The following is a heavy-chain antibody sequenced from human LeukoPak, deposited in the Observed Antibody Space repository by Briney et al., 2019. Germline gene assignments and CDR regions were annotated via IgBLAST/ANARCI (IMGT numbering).Heavy chain of an antibody. CDR1: GYTFTSYD. J-gene: IGHJ6*02. Sequence: ATVTVSCKASGYTFTSYDINWVRQATGQGLEWMGWMNPNSGNTGYAQKFQGRVTMTRNTSISTAYMELSSLRSEDTAVYYCARVEQVGYYYYYGMDVWGQGTTVTVSS. CDR3: ARVEQVGYYYYYGMDV. CDR2: MNPNSGNT. D-gene: IGHD1/OR15-1a*01. V-gene: IGHV1-8*01.